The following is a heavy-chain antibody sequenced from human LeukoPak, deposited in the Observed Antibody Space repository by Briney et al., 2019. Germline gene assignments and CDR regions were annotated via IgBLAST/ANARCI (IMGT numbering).Heavy chain of an antibody. CDR2: ISAYNGHT. J-gene: IGHJ6*03. V-gene: IGHV1-18*01. CDR3: VRDGHRLYDYYYYYMDV. Sequence: ASVKVSCKASGYTFTSYGISWVRQAPGQRLEWMGWISAYNGHTNYTQKLQGRVTMTTDTSTSTAYMELRSLRSDDTAVYFCVRDGHRLYDYYYYYMDVWGKGTTVTVSS. CDR1: GYTFTSYG. D-gene: IGHD2-2*02.